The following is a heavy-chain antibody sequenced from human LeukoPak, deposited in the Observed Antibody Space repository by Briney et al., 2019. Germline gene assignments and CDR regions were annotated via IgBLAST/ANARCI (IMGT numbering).Heavy chain of an antibody. CDR1: GFIFSSYG. Sequence: GGSLRLSCAASGFIFSSYGMHWVRQAPGKGLVWVAFIRYDGSKKYYADSVKGRFTISRDNSKNTLHLQMNSLRAEDTAVYYCARGLGYYDSSGYYRGAEYFQHWGQGTLVTVSS. CDR3: ARGLGYYDSSGYYRGAEYFQH. V-gene: IGHV3-30*02. D-gene: IGHD3-22*01. CDR2: IRYDGSKK. J-gene: IGHJ1*01.